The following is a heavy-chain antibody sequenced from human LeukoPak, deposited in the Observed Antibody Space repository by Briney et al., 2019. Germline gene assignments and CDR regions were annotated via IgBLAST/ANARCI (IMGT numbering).Heavy chain of an antibody. D-gene: IGHD1-26*01. V-gene: IGHV3-30*03. J-gene: IGHJ5*02. CDR2: ISYDGSNK. CDR1: GFSLSSYG. Sequence: GGSLRLSCTASGFSLSSYGMHWVRQAPGKGLEWVAVISYDGSNKYYADSVKGRFTISRDNSKNTLYLQMNSLRAEDTAVYYCAQGGAGASLSWGQGTLVTVSS. CDR3: AQGGAGASLS.